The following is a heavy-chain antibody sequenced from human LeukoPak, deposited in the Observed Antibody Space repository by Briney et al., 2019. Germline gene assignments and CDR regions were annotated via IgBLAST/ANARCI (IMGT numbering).Heavy chain of an antibody. J-gene: IGHJ6*03. CDR3: ARDRVAVAGGVYYYYYMDV. Sequence: ASVKVSCKASGYTFTGYYMHWVRQAPGQGLEWMGWINPNSGGTNYAQKFQGRVTMTRDTSISTAYMELSRLRSDDTAVYYCARDRVAVAGGVYYYYYMDVWGKGTTVTISS. CDR2: INPNSGGT. V-gene: IGHV1-2*02. CDR1: GYTFTGYY. D-gene: IGHD6-19*01.